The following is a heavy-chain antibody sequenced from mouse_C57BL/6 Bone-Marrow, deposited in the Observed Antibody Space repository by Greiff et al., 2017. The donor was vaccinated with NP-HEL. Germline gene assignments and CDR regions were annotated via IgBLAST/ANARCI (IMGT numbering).Heavy chain of an antibody. J-gene: IGHJ4*01. CDR2: INPGSGGT. CDR3: ARSDAMDY. CDR1: GYAFTNYL. Sequence: LVESGAELVRPGTSVKVSCKASGYAFTNYLIEWVKQRPGQGLEWIGVINPGSGGTNYNEKFKGKATLTADKSSSTAYMQLSSLTSEDSAVYFCARSDAMDYWGQGTSVTVSS. V-gene: IGHV1-54*01.